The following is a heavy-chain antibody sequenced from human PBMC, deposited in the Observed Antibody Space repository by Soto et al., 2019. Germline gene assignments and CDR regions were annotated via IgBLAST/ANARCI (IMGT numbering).Heavy chain of an antibody. Sequence: QVQLVESGGGVVQPGRSLRLSCAASKLTFTDYGMHWVRQAPGKGLEWVASISFDGSDKYYADSVKGRFTISRDNSKKTLHLQMNSLRAEDTAMYYCANSGDYIVDYWGQGTLVTVSS. V-gene: IGHV3-30*18. CDR2: ISFDGSDK. CDR1: KLTFTDYG. CDR3: ANSGDYIVDY. J-gene: IGHJ4*02. D-gene: IGHD4-17*01.